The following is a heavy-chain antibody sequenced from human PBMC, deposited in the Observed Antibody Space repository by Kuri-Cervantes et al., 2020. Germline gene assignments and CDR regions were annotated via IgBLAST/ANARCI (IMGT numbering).Heavy chain of an antibody. V-gene: IGHV4-61*01. Sequence: SETLSLTCTVSGGSVSSGSYYWSWIRQPPGKGLEWIGYIYYSGSTNYNPSLKSRVTISVDTSKNQFSLKLSSVTAADTAVYYCARGRARDSKDRNWFDPWGQGTLVTVSS. CDR3: ARGRARDSKDRNWFDP. J-gene: IGHJ5*02. D-gene: IGHD3-22*01. CDR2: IYYSGST. CDR1: GGSVSSGSYY.